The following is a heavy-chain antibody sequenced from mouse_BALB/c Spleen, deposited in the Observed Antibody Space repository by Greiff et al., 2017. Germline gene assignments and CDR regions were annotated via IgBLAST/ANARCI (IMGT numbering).Heavy chain of an antibody. CDR3: ARGEYDEVAEFAY. CDR2: IDTSDSYT. J-gene: IGHJ3*01. D-gene: IGHD2-14*01. V-gene: IGHV1-69*01. CDR1: GYTFTDYW. Sequence: QVQLQQPGAELVMPGASVKMSCKASGYTFTDYWMHWVKQRPGQGLEWIGAIDTSDSYTSYNQKFKGKATLTVDESSSTAYMQLSSLTSEDSAVYYCARGEYDEVAEFAYWGQGTLVTVSA.